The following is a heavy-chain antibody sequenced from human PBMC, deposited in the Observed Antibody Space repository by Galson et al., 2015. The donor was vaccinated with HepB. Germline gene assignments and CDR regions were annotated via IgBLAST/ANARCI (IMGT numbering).Heavy chain of an antibody. CDR1: GFTFSSYA. D-gene: IGHD5-24*01. J-gene: IGHJ4*02. Sequence: SLRLSCAASGFTFSSYAMTWVRQAPGKGLEWVSSVSGSGGSTYYADSLKGRFTISRDNSKNTLYLQMNSLRAEDTAVYYCAKRGDGYTGMLDYWGQGTLVTVSS. CDR3: AKRGDGYTGMLDY. CDR2: VSGSGGST. V-gene: IGHV3-23*01.